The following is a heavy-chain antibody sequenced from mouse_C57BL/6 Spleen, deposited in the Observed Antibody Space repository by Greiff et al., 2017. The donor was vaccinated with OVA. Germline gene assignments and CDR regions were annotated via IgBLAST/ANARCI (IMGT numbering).Heavy chain of an antibody. CDR2: IDPSDSYT. V-gene: IGHV1-50*01. CDR3: ARRAGSSYHYFDY. D-gene: IGHD1-1*01. J-gene: IGHJ2*01. Sequence: QVHVKQSGAELVKPGASVKLSCKASGYTFTSYWMQWVKQRPGQGLEWIGEIDPSDSYTNYNQKFKGKATLTVDTSSSTAYMQLSSLTSEDSAVYYCARRAGSSYHYFDYWGQGTTLTVSS. CDR1: GYTFTSYW.